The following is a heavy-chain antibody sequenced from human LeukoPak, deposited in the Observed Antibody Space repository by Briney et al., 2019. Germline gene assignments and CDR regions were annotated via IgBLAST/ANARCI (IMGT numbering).Heavy chain of an antibody. CDR1: GFTFSRYS. CDR2: ISSGSSAI. Sequence: GGSLRLSCAASGFTFSRYSMTWVRQAPGKGLEWVSIISSGSSAIFSADALKGRFTISRDDAKNLLYLDMNSLRAEDTAVYYCARGHTAVTRHFDFWGQGTLVTVSS. CDR3: ARGHTAVTRHFDF. V-gene: IGHV3-21*01. J-gene: IGHJ4*02. D-gene: IGHD4-17*01.